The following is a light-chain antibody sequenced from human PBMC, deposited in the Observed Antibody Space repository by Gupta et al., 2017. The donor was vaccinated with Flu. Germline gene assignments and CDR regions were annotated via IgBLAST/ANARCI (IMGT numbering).Light chain of an antibody. J-gene: IGKJ2*01. CDR2: GAS. CDR1: ESVSFN. V-gene: IGKV3-15*01. CDR3: QHYRHWPL. Sequence: IVLTQFPATLSVSPGERVTLSCRASESVSFNLAWYQRKPGQPPRLLIYGASNRAAGVPAMFSGSGSGTDFTLTISSLESEDSAIYDCQHYRHWPLFGQGTKLEIK.